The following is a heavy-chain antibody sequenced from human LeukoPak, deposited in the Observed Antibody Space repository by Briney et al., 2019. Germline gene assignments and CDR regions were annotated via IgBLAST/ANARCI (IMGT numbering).Heavy chain of an antibody. CDR1: GGTFSRYA. J-gene: IGHJ6*01. Sequence: VASVKLCCKASGGTFSRYAISCVRQAPGQGIECMCMIIPILGIANYAQNFQGRVTMIEDNSKSTAYVEQSSLRSEDTAVYYCARIYVEDRNYESLTSSCLSLRGDRYGMDLGGQGTRVTVSS. D-gene: IGHD3-3*01. V-gene: IGHV1-69*04. CDR2: IIPILGIA. CDR3: ARIYVEDRNYESLTSSCLSLRGDRYGMDL.